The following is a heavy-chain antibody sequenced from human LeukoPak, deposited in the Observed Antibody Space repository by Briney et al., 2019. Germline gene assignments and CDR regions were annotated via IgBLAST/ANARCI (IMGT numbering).Heavy chain of an antibody. Sequence: GGSLRLSCAASGFTFSSYGMSWVRQAPGKGLEGVSSMSGSSGRTDYVDSVKGRFTLSRDNSKNTLYLQMNSLRVDDTAIYYCAKVMGSPGAFDIWGQGTMVTVSS. CDR2: MSGSSGRT. CDR3: AKVMGSPGAFDI. J-gene: IGHJ3*02. V-gene: IGHV3-23*01. CDR1: GFTFSSYG.